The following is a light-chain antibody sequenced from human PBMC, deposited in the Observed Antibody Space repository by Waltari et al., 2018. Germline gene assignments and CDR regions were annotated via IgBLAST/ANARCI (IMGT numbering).Light chain of an antibody. V-gene: IGKV1-6*01. CDR2: AAS. CDR3: LQDYNYPRM. Sequence: AIQMTQSPSSLSASVGDRVTITCRASQGIRNDLGWYQQKPGKAPKLLIYAASSLESEVPSRFSGSGSGTDFTLTISSLQPEDFATYYCLQDYNYPRMFGQGTKVEIK. CDR1: QGIRND. J-gene: IGKJ1*01.